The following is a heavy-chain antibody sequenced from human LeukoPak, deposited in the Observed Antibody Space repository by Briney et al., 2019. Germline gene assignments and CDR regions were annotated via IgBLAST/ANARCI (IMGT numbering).Heavy chain of an antibody. Sequence: PGGSVRLSCVACGLAFRNYGLHWVGQAPGKGREWVGVIFYDGSNKYYADSVKGRFTISRSNSKNTLYLQMNSLRAEDTAVQYCRETGDDGFDIWGQGTKVTVCS. CDR3: RETGDDGFDI. D-gene: IGHD1-14*01. CDR2: IFYDGSNK. CDR1: GLAFRNYG. J-gene: IGHJ3*02. V-gene: IGHV3-33*01.